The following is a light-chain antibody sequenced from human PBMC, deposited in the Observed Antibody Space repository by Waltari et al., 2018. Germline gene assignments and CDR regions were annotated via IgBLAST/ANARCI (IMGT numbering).Light chain of an antibody. CDR2: AAS. V-gene: IGKV1-NL1*01. Sequence: DSQITQYPSPMSAFVRDKVTITCRASQGISNSLAWYQQKPGKAPKLLLYAASRLENGVPSRFSGSGSGTDYTLTISSLQPEDFATYYCQQYYSIALNFGGGTKVEIK. CDR3: QQYYSIALN. CDR1: QGISNS. J-gene: IGKJ4*01.